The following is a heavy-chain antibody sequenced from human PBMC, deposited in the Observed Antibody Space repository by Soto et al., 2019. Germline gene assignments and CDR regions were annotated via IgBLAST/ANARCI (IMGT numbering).Heavy chain of an antibody. D-gene: IGHD2-15*01. V-gene: IGHV4-39*07. CDR2: IYYSGST. J-gene: IGHJ5*02. Sequence: SETLALTCTVSGGSISSRSDYWGWIRQPPGKGLEWIGYIYYSGSTYYNPSLKSRVTISVDTSKNQFSLKLSSVTAADTAVYYCARAGPYCSGGSCSRGNWFDPWGQGTLVTVSS. CDR1: GGSISSRSDY. CDR3: ARAGPYCSGGSCSRGNWFDP.